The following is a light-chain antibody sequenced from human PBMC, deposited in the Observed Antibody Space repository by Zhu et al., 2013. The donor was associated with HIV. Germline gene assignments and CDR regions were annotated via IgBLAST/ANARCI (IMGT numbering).Light chain of an antibody. CDR3: SSYTSSSIPHVV. J-gene: IGLJ2*01. CDR1: SSDVGDYNF. CDR2: EVI. V-gene: IGLV2-14*01. Sequence: QSALTQPASVSGSPGQSVTISCTGTSSDVGDYNFVSWYQQHPGKAPKLIIYEVIHRPSGVSNRFSGSKSGNTASLTISGLQAEDEADYYCSSYTSSSIPHVVFGGGTKLTVL.